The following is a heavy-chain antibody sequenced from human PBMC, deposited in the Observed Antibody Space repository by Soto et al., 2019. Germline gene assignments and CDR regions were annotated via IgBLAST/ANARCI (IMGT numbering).Heavy chain of an antibody. D-gene: IGHD2-2*01. CDR2: IYYSGST. Sequence: PSETLSLTCAVSGVSIKTYYWSWIRQHPGKGLEWIGYIYYSGSTYYNPSLKSRVTISVDTSKNQFSLKLSSVTAADTAVYYCARQGDGYQLLYYYYYGMDVWGQGTTVTVSS. CDR1: GVSIKTYY. J-gene: IGHJ6*02. V-gene: IGHV4-31*11. CDR3: ARQGDGYQLLYYYYYGMDV.